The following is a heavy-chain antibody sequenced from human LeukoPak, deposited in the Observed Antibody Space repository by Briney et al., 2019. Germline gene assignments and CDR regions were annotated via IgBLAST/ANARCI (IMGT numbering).Heavy chain of an antibody. Sequence: SETLSLTCTVSGGSISSYYWSWIRQPAGKGLEWTGRIYTSGSTNYNPSLKSRVTMSVDTSKNQFSLKLSSVTAADTAVYYCARDLTIFGVVLPTGWGPGNWFDPWGQGTLVTVSS. V-gene: IGHV4-4*07. D-gene: IGHD3-3*01. CDR2: IYTSGST. J-gene: IGHJ5*02. CDR3: ARDLTIFGVVLPTGWGPGNWFDP. CDR1: GGSISSYY.